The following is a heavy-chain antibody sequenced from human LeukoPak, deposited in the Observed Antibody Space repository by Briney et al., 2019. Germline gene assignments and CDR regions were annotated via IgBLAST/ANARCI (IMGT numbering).Heavy chain of an antibody. Sequence: GGSLRLSCAASGFTFSSYAMSWVRQAPGKGLEWVSAISGSGGSTYYADSVKGRFTISRDNSKNTRYLQMNSLRAEDTAVYYCAVELYDSSGYYYGRFDYWGQGTLVTVSS. CDR1: GFTFSSYA. V-gene: IGHV3-23*01. J-gene: IGHJ4*02. D-gene: IGHD3-22*01. CDR2: ISGSGGST. CDR3: AVELYDSSGYYYGRFDY.